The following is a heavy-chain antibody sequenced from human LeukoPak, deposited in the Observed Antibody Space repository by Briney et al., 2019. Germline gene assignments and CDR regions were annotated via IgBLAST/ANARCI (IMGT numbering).Heavy chain of an antibody. J-gene: IGHJ4*02. CDR3: AREDSSSWYVGFDY. D-gene: IGHD6-13*01. V-gene: IGHV4-34*01. CDR2: INHSGST. CDR1: GGSFSGYY. Sequence: SETLSLTCAVYGGSFSGYYWSWIRQPPGKGLEWIGEINHSGSTNYNPSLKSRVTISVDTPKNQFSLRLSSVTAADTAVYYCAREDSSSWYVGFDYWGQGTLVTVSS.